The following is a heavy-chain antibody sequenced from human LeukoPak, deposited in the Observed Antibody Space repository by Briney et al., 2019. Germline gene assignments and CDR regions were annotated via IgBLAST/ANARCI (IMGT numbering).Heavy chain of an antibody. J-gene: IGHJ4*02. CDR1: GFTFRSYW. V-gene: IGHV3-7*03. D-gene: IGHD3/OR15-3a*01. CDR2: IKDDGRDK. Sequence: GGSLRLSCTASGFTFRSYWMTWVRQAPGKGLEWVANIKDDGRDKKYVDSVKGRFTISRDNAKNSLYLQMSSLTAEDTAVYYCARDPGTGFDSWGQGTLVTVCS. CDR3: ARDPGTGFDS.